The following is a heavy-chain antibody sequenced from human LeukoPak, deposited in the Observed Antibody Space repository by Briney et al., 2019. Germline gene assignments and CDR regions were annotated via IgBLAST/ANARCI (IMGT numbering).Heavy chain of an antibody. Sequence: ASVKVCCKASGYTFTGYYMHWVRQAPGQGLEWMGWINPNSGGTNYAQKFQGRVTMTRDTSISTAYMELSRLRSDDTAVYYCARAHSSGWYYFDYWGQGTLVTVSS. D-gene: IGHD6-19*01. CDR1: GYTFTGYY. CDR3: ARAHSSGWYYFDY. J-gene: IGHJ4*02. CDR2: INPNSGGT. V-gene: IGHV1-2*02.